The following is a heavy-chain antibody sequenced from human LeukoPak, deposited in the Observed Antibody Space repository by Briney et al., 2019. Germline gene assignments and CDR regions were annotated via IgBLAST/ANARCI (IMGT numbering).Heavy chain of an antibody. CDR1: GDSVSSNDAV. Sequence: SQTLSLTCAISGDSVSSNDAVWNWIRQSPSRGLEWLGRTYYRSKWYYDYAVSVTSRITINPDTSKYQFSLQLNSVTPEDTAVYYCARENTLVRGTRNPFDYWGQGTLVTVSS. J-gene: IGHJ4*02. D-gene: IGHD3-10*01. CDR3: ARENTLVRGTRNPFDY. V-gene: IGHV6-1*01. CDR2: TYYRSKWYY.